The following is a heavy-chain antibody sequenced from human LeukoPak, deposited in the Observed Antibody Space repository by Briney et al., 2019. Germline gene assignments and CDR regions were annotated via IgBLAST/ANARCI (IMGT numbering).Heavy chain of an antibody. CDR2: ISGSANST. CDR3: AKGIIGSSYSGLDY. CDR1: GFTFSTFA. D-gene: IGHD2-15*01. J-gene: IGHJ4*02. Sequence: GGSLRLSCAASGFTFSTFAMSWVRQAPGKGLEWASSISGSANSTYYADSVKGRFTISRDTAKNTLSLQMNSLRAEDTAAYFCAKGIIGSSYSGLDYWGQGTLVTVSS. V-gene: IGHV3-23*01.